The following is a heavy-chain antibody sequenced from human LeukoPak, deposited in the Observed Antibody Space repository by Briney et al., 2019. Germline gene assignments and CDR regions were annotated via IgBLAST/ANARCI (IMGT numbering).Heavy chain of an antibody. V-gene: IGHV4-39*01. J-gene: IGHJ4*02. Sequence: SETLSLTCTDSGGSICSSSYYWGWIRQPPGKGLEWIGSIYYSGSTYYNPSLKSRVTISVDTSKNQFSLKLSSVTAADTAVYYCARTSSGWYHYWGQGTLVTVSS. CDR1: GGSICSSSYY. D-gene: IGHD6-19*01. CDR3: ARTSSGWYHY. CDR2: IYYSGST.